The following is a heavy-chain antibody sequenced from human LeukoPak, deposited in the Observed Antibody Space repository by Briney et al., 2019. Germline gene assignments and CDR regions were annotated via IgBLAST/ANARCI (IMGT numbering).Heavy chain of an antibody. J-gene: IGHJ4*02. D-gene: IGHD3-22*01. V-gene: IGHV1-2*02. CDR2: INPNSGGT. CDR1: GYTFTGYY. Sequence: GASVKVSCKASGYTFTGYYMHWVRQAPGQGLEWMGWINPNSGGTNYAQKFQGRVTMTRDTSVSTAYMELSRLRSDDTAVYYCARGRYYYDSENFDYWGQGTLVTVSS. CDR3: ARGRYYYDSENFDY.